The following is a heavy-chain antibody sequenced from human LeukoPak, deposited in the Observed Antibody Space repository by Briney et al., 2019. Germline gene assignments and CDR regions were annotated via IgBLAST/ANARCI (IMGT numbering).Heavy chain of an antibody. Sequence: XXVXXAPXXGLXWMGGXXXIFGTANYAQKFQGRVTITADESTSTAYMELSSLRSEDTAVYYCARVYSLGYCSSTSCYALDYWGQGTLVTVSS. J-gene: IGHJ4*02. CDR2: XXXIFGTA. V-gene: IGHV1-69*01. D-gene: IGHD2-2*01. CDR3: ARVYSLGYCSSTSCYALDY.